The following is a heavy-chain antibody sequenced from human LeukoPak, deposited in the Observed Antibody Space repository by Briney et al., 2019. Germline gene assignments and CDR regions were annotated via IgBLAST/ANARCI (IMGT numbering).Heavy chain of an antibody. CDR3: ARTPGLWVGSEVDWFDP. CDR1: GFTFSSYR. J-gene: IGHJ5*02. CDR2: IKQDGSEK. Sequence: GGSLRLPCAASGFTFSSYRMSWVRQAPGKGLEWVANIKQDGSEKYYVDSVKGRFTISRDNAKNSLYLQMNSLRAEDTAVYYCARTPGLWVGSEVDWFDPWGQGTLVTVSS. D-gene: IGHD1-26*01. V-gene: IGHV3-7*01.